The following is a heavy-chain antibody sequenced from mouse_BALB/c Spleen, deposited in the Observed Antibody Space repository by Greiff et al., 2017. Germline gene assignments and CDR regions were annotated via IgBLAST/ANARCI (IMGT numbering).Heavy chain of an antibody. J-gene: IGHJ2*01. Sequence: EVQGVESGGDLVKPGGSLKLSCAASGFTFSSYGMSWVRQTPDKRLEWVATISSGGSYTYYPDSVKGRFTISRDNAKNTLYLQMSSLKSEDTAMYYCARRGVMVTTTEYYFDYWGQGTTLTVSS. CDR3: ARRGVMVTTTEYYFDY. V-gene: IGHV5-6*01. CDR1: GFTFSSYG. D-gene: IGHD2-2*01. CDR2: ISSGGSYT.